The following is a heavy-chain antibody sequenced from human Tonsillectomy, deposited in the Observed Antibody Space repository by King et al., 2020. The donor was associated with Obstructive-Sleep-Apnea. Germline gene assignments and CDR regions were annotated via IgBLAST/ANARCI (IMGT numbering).Heavy chain of an antibody. J-gene: IGHJ4*02. CDR1: GGSISRYY. CDR2: INYSGGT. D-gene: IGHD1-7*01. Sequence: QLQESGPGLVKPSETLSLTCTVSGGSISRYYCSCIRQPPGKVLEWVGYINYSGGTNYNPPLTSRVTLSRDTSQNQFSPKLSSVTAADPAVYSCARHELELRPFDYWGQGTLVTVSS. CDR3: ARHELELRPFDY. V-gene: IGHV4-59*08.